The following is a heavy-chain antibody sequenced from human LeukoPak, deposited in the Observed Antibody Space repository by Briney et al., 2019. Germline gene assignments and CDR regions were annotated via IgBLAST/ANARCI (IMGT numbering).Heavy chain of an antibody. V-gene: IGHV4-61*01. CDR1: GGSISSGSYF. J-gene: IGHJ4*02. Sequence: SETLSLTCTVSGGSISSGSYFWSWIRQPPGKGLEWLGYIYYSGSTKYNPSLKSRVTISVDTSKNQFSLNLSSVTAADTAVYYCARGLRGYYSDYWGQGTLVTVSS. CDR2: IYYSGST. D-gene: IGHD3-22*01. CDR3: ARGLRGYYSDY.